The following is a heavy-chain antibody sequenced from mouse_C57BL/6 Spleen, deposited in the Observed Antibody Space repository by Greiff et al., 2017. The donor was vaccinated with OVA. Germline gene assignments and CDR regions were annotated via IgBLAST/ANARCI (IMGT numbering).Heavy chain of an antibody. CDR2: IYPRSGNT. Sequence: QVQLKESGAELARPGASVKLSCKASGYTFTSYGISWVKQRTGQGLEWIGEIYPRSGNTYYNEKFKGKATLTADKSSSTAYMELRSLTSEDSAVYFCARRGSSGSPDYWGQGTTLTVSS. V-gene: IGHV1-81*01. CDR3: ARRGSSGSPDY. D-gene: IGHD3-2*02. CDR1: GYTFTSYG. J-gene: IGHJ2*01.